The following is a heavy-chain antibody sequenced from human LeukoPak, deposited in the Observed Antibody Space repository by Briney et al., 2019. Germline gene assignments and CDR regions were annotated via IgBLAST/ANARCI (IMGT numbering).Heavy chain of an antibody. CDR2: INPNSGGT. V-gene: IGHV1-2*02. CDR3: ASCVGYRNNWFDP. J-gene: IGHJ5*02. D-gene: IGHD3-16*02. Sequence: ASLMVSCKASGDTFTGYYMHWVRQDPGQGLEWMGSINPNSGGTNYAQTVQGRVTMTRDTSISTAYMELSRLRSDDTAVYYCASCVGYRNNWFDPWGQGTLVTVSS. CDR1: GDTFTGYY.